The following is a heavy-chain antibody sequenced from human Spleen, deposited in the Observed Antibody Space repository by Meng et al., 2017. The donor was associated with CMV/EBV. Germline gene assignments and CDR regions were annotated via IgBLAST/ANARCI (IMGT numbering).Heavy chain of an antibody. CDR2: IKSKTDGGTT. D-gene: IGHD3-3*01. CDR3: TTGGYYDFWSGYLRGDY. J-gene: IGHJ4*02. V-gene: IGHV3-15*01. CDR1: GCTFSNAW. Sequence: GESLKISCAASGCTFSNAWMSWVRQAPGKGLEWVGRIKSKTDGGTTEYAAPVKGRFTISRDDSKSTLFLQMNSLKTEDTAVYYCTTGGYYDFWSGYLRGDYWGQGTLVTVSS.